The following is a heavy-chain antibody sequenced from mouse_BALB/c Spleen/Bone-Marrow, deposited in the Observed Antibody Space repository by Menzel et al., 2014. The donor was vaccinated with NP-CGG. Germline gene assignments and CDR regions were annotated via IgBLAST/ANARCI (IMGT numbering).Heavy chain of an antibody. CDR3: ARVTDTFYYGSSYWYFDV. J-gene: IGHJ1*01. CDR1: GFTFSSYA. Sequence: EVQRVESGGGLAKPGGSLKLSCAASGFTFSSYAMSWVRQTPEKRLEWVASISSGGSTYYPDSVKGRFTISRDNVRNILYLQMSSLRSEDTAMYYCARVTDTFYYGSSYWYFDVWGAGTTVTVSS. CDR2: ISSGGST. D-gene: IGHD1-1*01. V-gene: IGHV5-6-5*01.